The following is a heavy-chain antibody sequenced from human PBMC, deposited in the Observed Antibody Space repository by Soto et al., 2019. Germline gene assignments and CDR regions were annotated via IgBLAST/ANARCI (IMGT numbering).Heavy chain of an antibody. CDR2: ISSSSSTI. D-gene: IGHD5-12*01. CDR3: AKVWGYAESSGY. CDR1: GFTFSSYS. Sequence: PGGSLRLSCAASGFTFSSYSMNWVRQAPGKGLEWVSYISSSSSTIYYADSVKGRFTISRDNSKNTLYLQMNSLRAEDTAVYYCAKVWGYAESSGYWGQGTLVTVSS. J-gene: IGHJ4*02. V-gene: IGHV3-48*01.